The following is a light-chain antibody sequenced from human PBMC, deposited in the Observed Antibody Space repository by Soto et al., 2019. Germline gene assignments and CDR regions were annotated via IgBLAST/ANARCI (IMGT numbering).Light chain of an antibody. Sequence: DIVMTQSPLSLPVTPGEPASISCRSSQSLLHSNGYNYLDWYLQKPGQSPQLLIYLGSTRDSGVPDRFSGRGSGTDSTMKTSRVEGEDVGVYYCMHALQAWCTFGQRTKLEIK. CDR3: MHALQAWCT. V-gene: IGKV2-28*01. CDR2: LGS. CDR1: QSLLHSNGYNY. J-gene: IGKJ2*02.